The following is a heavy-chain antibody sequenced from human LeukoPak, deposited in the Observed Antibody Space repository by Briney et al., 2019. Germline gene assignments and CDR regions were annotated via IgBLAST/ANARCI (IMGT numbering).Heavy chain of an antibody. D-gene: IGHD2-2*02. J-gene: IGHJ2*01. Sequence: SQTLSLTCTVSGGSISSGSYYWSWIRQPAGKGLEWIGRIYTSGSTNYNPSLKSRVTMSVDTSKNQFSLKLSSVTAADTAVYYCARSYCSSTSCYRYFDLWGRGTLVTVSS. CDR2: IYTSGST. CDR1: GGSISSGSYY. CDR3: ARSYCSSTSCYRYFDL. V-gene: IGHV4-61*02.